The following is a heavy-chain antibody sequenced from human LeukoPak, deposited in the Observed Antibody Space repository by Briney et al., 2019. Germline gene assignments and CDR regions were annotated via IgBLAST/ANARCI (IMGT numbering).Heavy chain of an antibody. CDR3: ARHLRQWLITEPWFDP. CDR2: IYTSGST. V-gene: IGHV4-61*02. J-gene: IGHJ5*02. D-gene: IGHD6-19*01. Sequence: SETLSLTCTVSGGSISSGSYYWSWIRQPAGKGLEWIGRIYTSGSTNYNPSLKSRVTISVDTSKNQFSLKLSSVTAADTAVYYCARHLRQWLITEPWFDPWGQGTLVTVSS. CDR1: GGSISSGSYY.